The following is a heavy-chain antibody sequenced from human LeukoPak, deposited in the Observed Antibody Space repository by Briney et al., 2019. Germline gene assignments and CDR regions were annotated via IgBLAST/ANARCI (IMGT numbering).Heavy chain of an antibody. CDR1: GYSFTSYW. J-gene: IGHJ4*02. CDR2: IYPGDSDT. D-gene: IGHD3-10*01. Sequence: GESLKISCMGSGYSFTSYWIGWVRQMPGKGLEWMGIIYPGDSDTRYSPSFQGQVTISGDKSISTAYLQWSSLKASDTAMYYCARGYDLWFGGTSSYYFDYWGQGTLVTVSS. V-gene: IGHV5-51*01. CDR3: ARGYDLWFGGTSSYYFDY.